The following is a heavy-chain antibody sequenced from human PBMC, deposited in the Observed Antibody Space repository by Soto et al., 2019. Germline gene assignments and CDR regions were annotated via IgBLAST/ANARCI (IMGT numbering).Heavy chain of an antibody. CDR2: VNPDGSST. CDR1: GFTFSSYW. J-gene: IGHJ4*02. CDR3: ARDIGGSSDY. Sequence: VGSLRLSCAASGFTFSSYWMHWVRQAPGKGLVWISRVNPDGSSTTYADSVKGRFTISRDNAKNTLYLQMNSLRVEDTAVYYCARDIGGSSDYWGQGTLVTVSS. V-gene: IGHV3-74*01. D-gene: IGHD1-26*01.